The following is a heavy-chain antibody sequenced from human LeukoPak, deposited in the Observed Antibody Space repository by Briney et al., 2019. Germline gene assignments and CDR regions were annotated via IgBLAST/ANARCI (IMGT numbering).Heavy chain of an antibody. Sequence: GGSLRLSCAASGFTFSSYGMHWVRQAPGKGLEWVAVISYDGSNKNYADSVKGRFTISRDNSKNTLYLQMNSLRPEDTAVYYCARDRPWFDPWGQGTLVTVSS. CDR3: ARDRPWFDP. J-gene: IGHJ5*02. CDR2: ISYDGSNK. CDR1: GFTFSSYG. V-gene: IGHV3-30*03.